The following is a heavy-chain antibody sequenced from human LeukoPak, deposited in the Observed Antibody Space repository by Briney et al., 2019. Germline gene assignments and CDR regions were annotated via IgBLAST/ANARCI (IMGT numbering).Heavy chain of an antibody. V-gene: IGHV4-34*01. CDR2: INHSGST. CDR3: AGARMLRNWFDP. CDR1: GGSFSGYY. D-gene: IGHD2-15*01. J-gene: IGHJ5*02. Sequence: SETLSLTCAVYGGSFSGYYWSWIRQPPGKGLEWIGEINHSGSTNYNPSLKSRVTISVDTSKNQFSLKLSSVTAADTAVYYCAGARMLRNWFDPWGQGTLVTVSS.